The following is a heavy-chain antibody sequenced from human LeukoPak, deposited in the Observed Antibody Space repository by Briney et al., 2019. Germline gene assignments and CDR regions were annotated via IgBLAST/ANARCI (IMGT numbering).Heavy chain of an antibody. CDR1: GGSFSGYF. V-gene: IGHV4-34*01. D-gene: IGHD6-19*01. Sequence: SETLSLTCAVYGGSFSGYFWSWIRQPPGKGLEWIGEINHSGSTNYNPSLKSRVTISVDTSKNQFSLKLSSVTAADTAMYYCARESTTVAGTFDYWGQGTLVTVSS. CDR3: ARESTTVAGTFDY. CDR2: INHSGST. J-gene: IGHJ4*02.